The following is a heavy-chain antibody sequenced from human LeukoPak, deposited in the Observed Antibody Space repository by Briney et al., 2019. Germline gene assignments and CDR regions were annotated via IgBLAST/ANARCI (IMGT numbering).Heavy chain of an antibody. CDR1: GGSITNHY. CDR3: ARLRLMSGAITYHAFDI. D-gene: IGHD2-2*02. J-gene: IGHJ3*02. Sequence: PSETLSLTCTVFGGSITNHYWSWVRQTPGKGLEYIAYINYSGDINYNPSLQSRVAISIDTSKNQFSLRLSFVTAADTAEYYCARLRLMSGAITYHAFDIWGQGTMLTVSS. V-gene: IGHV4-59*08. CDR2: INYSGDI.